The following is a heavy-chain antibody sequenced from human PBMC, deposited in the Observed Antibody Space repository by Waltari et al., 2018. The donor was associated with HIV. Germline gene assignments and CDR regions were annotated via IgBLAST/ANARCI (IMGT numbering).Heavy chain of an antibody. CDR1: GFPFRSYG. D-gene: IGHD5-18*01. J-gene: IGHJ4*02. V-gene: IGHV3-33*01. CDR2: IWYDGTDE. CDR3: ARERGYTSPFDY. Sequence: QVQLVESGGGVVEPGRSLRLTWATSGFPFRSYGIHWVRQAPGKGLEWVAVIWYDGTDEYYVDSVKGRFTISRDNSKNTVYLQMSSLRAEDTGVYFCARERGYTSPFDYWGQGTLVTVSS.